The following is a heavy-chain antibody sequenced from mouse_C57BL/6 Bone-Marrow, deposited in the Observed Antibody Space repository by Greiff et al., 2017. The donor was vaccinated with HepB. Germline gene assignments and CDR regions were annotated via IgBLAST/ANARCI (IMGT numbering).Heavy chain of an antibody. D-gene: IGHD2-12*01. CDR2: IWSGGST. CDR1: GFSLTSYG. V-gene: IGHV2-2*01. J-gene: IGHJ4*01. Sequence: VQWVESGPGLVQPSQSLSITCTVSGFSLTSYGVHWVRQPPGKGLEWLGVIWSGGSTDYNAAFISRLSISKDNSKSQVFFKMNSLQADDTAIYYCARNSDYSLYYAMDYWGQGTSVTVSS. CDR3: ARNSDYSLYYAMDY.